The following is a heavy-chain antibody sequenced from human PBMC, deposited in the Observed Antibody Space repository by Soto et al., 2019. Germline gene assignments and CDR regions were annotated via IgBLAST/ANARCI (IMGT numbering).Heavy chain of an antibody. D-gene: IGHD6-25*01. CDR1: GGSINSGNYY. CDR2: IYHSGST. CDR3: ARGRSVAADRPGVAFDV. V-gene: IGHV4-31*03. J-gene: IGHJ3*01. Sequence: PSETLSLTCTVSGGSINSGNYYWSWIRQHPGKGLEWIGYIYHSGSTYYNLSLKSRVTISVDRSKNQFSLKLSSVTAADTAVYSCARGRSVAADRPGVAFDVWGQGTMVPVSS.